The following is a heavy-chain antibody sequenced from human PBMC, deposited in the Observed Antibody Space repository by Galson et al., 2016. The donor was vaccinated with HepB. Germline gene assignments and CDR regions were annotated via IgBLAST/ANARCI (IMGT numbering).Heavy chain of an antibody. V-gene: IGHV3-21*01. CDR1: GFTFRSYS. J-gene: IGHJ3*02. CDR2: ISSHSIYI. D-gene: IGHD2-2*01. Sequence: LRLSCAVSGFTFRSYSMNWVRQAPGGGLEWVSTISSHSIYIYYADSVTGRFTISRDNAENSVSLQMNNLRAEDTAVYYFTRDLSLGMPGGFDIWGQGTTVTVAS. CDR3: TRDLSLGMPGGFDI.